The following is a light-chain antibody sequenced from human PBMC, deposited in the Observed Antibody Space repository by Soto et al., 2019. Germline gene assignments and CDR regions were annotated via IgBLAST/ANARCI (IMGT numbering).Light chain of an antibody. CDR3: QQLSHYPYT. CDR2: DSS. CDR1: YDISSS. J-gene: IGKJ2*01. V-gene: IGKV1-9*01. Sequence: DIQLTQSPSFLSASVEDRVTISCRASYDISSSLAWYQQEPGKPPKLLICDSSTLQTGVQSRFTGSGSGRKFTLTISGLQFGDFATYFCQQLSHYPYTFGQGTKLEI.